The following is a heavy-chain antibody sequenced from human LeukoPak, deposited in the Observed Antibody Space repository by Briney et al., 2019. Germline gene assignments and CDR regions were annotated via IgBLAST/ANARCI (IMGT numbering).Heavy chain of an antibody. V-gene: IGHV4-39*01. CDR2: LYLSRTT. Sequence: PSETLSLTCAVSGGSISGGSHHWGWFRQSPGKGLEWIGSLYLSRTTYYNPSLNSRVTISVDTSKNQFSLQLNSVTAADTAVYYCVRHDGRGGATMGSLDSWGQGSLVTVSS. CDR1: GGSISGGSHH. D-gene: IGHD5-12*01. J-gene: IGHJ4*02. CDR3: VRHDGRGGATMGSLDS.